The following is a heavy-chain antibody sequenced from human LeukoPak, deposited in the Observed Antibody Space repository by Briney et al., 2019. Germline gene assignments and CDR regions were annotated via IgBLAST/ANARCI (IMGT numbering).Heavy chain of an antibody. CDR3: ARGGTYNSILSFDP. D-gene: IGHD1-14*01. V-gene: IGHV4-59*01. J-gene: IGHJ5*02. CDR1: GGSISSYY. Sequence: SETLSLTCSVSGGSISSYYWSWIRPPPEKGLEWIGNIYYNGNTNYSPSLKSRVTISIDTSKIQFSLKLTSVTAADTAVYYCARGGTYNSILSFDPWGQGTLVTVSS. CDR2: IYYNGNT.